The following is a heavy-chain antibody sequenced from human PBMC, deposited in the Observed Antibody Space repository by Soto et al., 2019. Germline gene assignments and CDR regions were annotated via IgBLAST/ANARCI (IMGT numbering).Heavy chain of an antibody. CDR1: GGSISSND. CDR2: ISYNGNT. D-gene: IGHD3-16*01. Sequence: QVQLQESGPGLVKPAETLSLTCSVSGGSISSNDWSWIRQPPGKGLEYIGYISYNGNTNYKPSLKSRVTISVDTSKNQFSLKMSSVIAADTAVYYCARVSYHYVWGSSTGMDVWGQGTTVTVSS. CDR3: ARVSYHYVWGSSTGMDV. V-gene: IGHV4-59*01. J-gene: IGHJ6*02.